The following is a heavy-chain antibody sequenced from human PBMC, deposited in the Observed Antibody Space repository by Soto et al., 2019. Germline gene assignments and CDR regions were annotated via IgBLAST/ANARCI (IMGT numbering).Heavy chain of an antibody. CDR3: ARGEVGSSTSSYPY. J-gene: IGHJ4*02. CDR2: IYYSGST. CDR1: GGSISRGGYY. V-gene: IGHV4-31*03. Sequence: QVQLQESGPGLVKPSQTLSLTCTVSGGSISRGGYYWSWIRQHPGKGLEWIGYIYYSGSTYYNPSLKSRVTISVDTSKNQFSLKLSSVTVADTAVYYCARGEVGSSTSSYPYWGQGTLVTVSS. D-gene: IGHD2-2*01.